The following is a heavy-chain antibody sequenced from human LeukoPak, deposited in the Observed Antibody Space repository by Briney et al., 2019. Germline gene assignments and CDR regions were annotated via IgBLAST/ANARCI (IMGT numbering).Heavy chain of an antibody. Sequence: SETLSLTCTVSGGSISSGGSYWSWIRHHPGKGVEWIGYIHYSGSTNYNPSLKSRVTISLNTSKNQFSLKLSSATAADTAVYYCAIRSYYYDSSGYYGENWGQGTLVTVSS. CDR1: GGSISSGGSY. CDR2: IHYSGST. CDR3: AIRSYYYDSSGYYGEN. J-gene: IGHJ4*02. D-gene: IGHD3-22*01. V-gene: IGHV4-31*03.